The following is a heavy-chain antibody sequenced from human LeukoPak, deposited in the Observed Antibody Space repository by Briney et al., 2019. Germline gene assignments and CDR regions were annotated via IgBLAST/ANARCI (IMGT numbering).Heavy chain of an antibody. CDR1: GFTFSSYG. CDR3: ARDGPGYSFDY. Sequence: PGGSLRLSCAAAGFTFSSYGMNWVRQAPGKGLEWVSCISTSGSTIYYAESVKGRLTTSRDNARNSLYLQMNSLRAEDTAIYYWARDGPGYSFDYWDQGTLVTVSS. D-gene: IGHD5-18*01. J-gene: IGHJ4*02. CDR2: ISTSGSTI. V-gene: IGHV3-48*03.